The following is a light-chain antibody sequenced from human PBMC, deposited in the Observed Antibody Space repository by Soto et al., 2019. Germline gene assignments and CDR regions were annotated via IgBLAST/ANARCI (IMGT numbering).Light chain of an antibody. J-gene: IGKJ4*01. CDR3: QQYNIWPLT. CDR1: QSISSD. Sequence: ERVMTQSPATLSVSPGESDTLSCRAGQSISSDLAWYQQKPGQAPRLLIYDSSTRATGIPARFSGSGSGTEFTLTIGSLQSEDFVVYYCQQYNIWPLTFGGGTRWIS. CDR2: DSS. V-gene: IGKV3-15*01.